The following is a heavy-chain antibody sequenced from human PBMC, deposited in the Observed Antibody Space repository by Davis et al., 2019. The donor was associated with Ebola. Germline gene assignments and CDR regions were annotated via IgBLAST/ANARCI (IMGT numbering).Heavy chain of an antibody. CDR1: GGTFSNYA. CDR3: ARVEVTMVQGVIDYYYYYGMDV. D-gene: IGHD3-10*01. J-gene: IGHJ6*02. V-gene: IGHV1-69*13. Sequence: AASVKVSCKASGGTFSNYAISWVRQAPGQGLEWMGGIIPIFGTANYAQKFQGRVTITADESTSTAYMELSSLRSEDTAVYYCARVEVTMVQGVIDYYYYYGMDVWGQGTTVTVSS. CDR2: IIPIFGTA.